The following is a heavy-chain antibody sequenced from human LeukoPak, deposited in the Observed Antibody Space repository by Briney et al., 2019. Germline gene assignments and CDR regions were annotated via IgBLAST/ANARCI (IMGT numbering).Heavy chain of an antibody. CDR1: GFTFSTYD. CDR3: VRGTGY. J-gene: IGHJ4*02. V-gene: IGHV3-64D*06. Sequence: PGGSLRLSCSVSGFTFSTYDMHWVRQAPGKGLEYVSAISSNGDNTYYADSVKGRFTISRDNSKNTLYLQMSSLRADDTAVYYCVRGTGYWGQGTLVTVSS. CDR2: ISSNGDNT.